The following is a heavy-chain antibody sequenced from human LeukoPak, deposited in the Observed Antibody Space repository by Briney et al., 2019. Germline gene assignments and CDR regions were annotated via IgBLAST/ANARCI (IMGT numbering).Heavy chain of an antibody. V-gene: IGHV3-23*01. D-gene: IGHD6-13*01. CDR2: ISGSGGST. CDR1: GFTFSSYA. CDR3: AKGEGIAAAQVPPHSFDY. J-gene: IGHJ4*02. Sequence: PGGSLRLSCAASGFTFSSYAMSWVRQAPGKGLEWVSAISGSGGSTYYADSVKGRFTISRDNSKNTLYLQMNSLRAEDTAVYYCAKGEGIAAAQVPPHSFDYWGQGTLVTVSS.